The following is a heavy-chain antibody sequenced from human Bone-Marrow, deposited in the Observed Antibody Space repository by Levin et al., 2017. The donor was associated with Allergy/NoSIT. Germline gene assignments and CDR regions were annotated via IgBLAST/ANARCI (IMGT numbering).Heavy chain of an antibody. D-gene: IGHD4-17*01. V-gene: IGHV3-74*01. CDR1: GFNFSSYW. J-gene: IGHJ2*01. CDR2: INRDGSST. Sequence: GESLKISCSASGFNFSSYWMHWVRQAPGKGLVWVSRINRDGSSTSYADSVKGRFTISRDNAKNTLYLQMNSLRAEDTSVYYCARDRVTTNWYFDIWGRGTLVTVSS. CDR3: ARDRVTTNWYFDI.